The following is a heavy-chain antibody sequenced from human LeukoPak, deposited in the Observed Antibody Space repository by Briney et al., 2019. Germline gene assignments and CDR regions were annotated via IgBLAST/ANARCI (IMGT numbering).Heavy chain of an antibody. CDR3: AKMYSGYGYYFDY. CDR1: GFTFSSYV. CDR2: ISGSGGST. J-gene: IGHJ4*02. V-gene: IGHV3-23*01. D-gene: IGHD5-12*01. Sequence: GGSLRLSCAASGFTFSSYVMSWVRQAPGKGLEWVSAISGSGGSTYYADSVKGRFTISRDNSKNTLYLQMNSLRAEDTAVYYCAKMYSGYGYYFDYWGQGTLVTVSS.